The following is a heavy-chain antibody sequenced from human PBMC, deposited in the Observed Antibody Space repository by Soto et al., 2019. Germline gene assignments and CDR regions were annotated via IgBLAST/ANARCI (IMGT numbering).Heavy chain of an antibody. CDR3: AKTKASAAAGTRGEYYYYYGMDV. V-gene: IGHV3-30*18. D-gene: IGHD6-13*01. CDR2: ISYDGSNK. CDR1: GFTFSSYG. J-gene: IGHJ6*02. Sequence: GGSLRLSCAASGFTFSSYGMHWVRQAPGKGLEWVAVISYDGSNKYYADSVKGRFTISRDNSKNTLYLQMNSLRAEETAVYYCAKTKASAAAGTRGEYYYYYGMDVWGQGTTVTVSS.